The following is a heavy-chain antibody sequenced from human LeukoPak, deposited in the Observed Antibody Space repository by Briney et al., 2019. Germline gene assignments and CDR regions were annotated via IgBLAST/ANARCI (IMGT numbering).Heavy chain of an antibody. CDR2: IKSKTDSATT. CDR3: TTSEYYYDSSGYGFDY. J-gene: IGHJ4*02. CDR1: GFTVSNAW. D-gene: IGHD3-22*01. Sequence: PGGSLRLSCAASGFTVSNAWMRWVREAPERGGEGGGRIKSKTDSATTDYAATVKRRFTISTDDSKNTLNLQTTSLKTADTAVYYCTTSEYYYDSSGYGFDYWGQGTLVTVSS. V-gene: IGHV3-15*01.